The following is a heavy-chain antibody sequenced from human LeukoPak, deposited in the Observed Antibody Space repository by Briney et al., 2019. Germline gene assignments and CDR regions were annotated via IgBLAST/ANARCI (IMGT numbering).Heavy chain of an antibody. CDR3: ARSTYYYGSGSYDWFDP. CDR2: IYPGDSDT. Sequence: GESLKISCKGSGYSLTSYWIGWVRQMPGKGLEWMGIIYPGDSDTRYSPSFQGQVTISADKSISTAYLQWSSLKASDTAMYYCARSTYYYGSGSYDWFDPWGQGTLVTVSS. CDR1: GYSLTSYW. D-gene: IGHD3-10*01. V-gene: IGHV5-51*01. J-gene: IGHJ5*02.